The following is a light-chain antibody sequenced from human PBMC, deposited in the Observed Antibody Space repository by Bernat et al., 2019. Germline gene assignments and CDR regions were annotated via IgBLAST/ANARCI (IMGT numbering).Light chain of an antibody. CDR3: GTGDDSLNVWL. V-gene: IGLV1-44*01. J-gene: IGLJ2*01. CDR2: SKN. CDR1: STNIGSNT. Sequence: QSILTQPPSASGTPGQRVTIYCSGGSTNIGSNTVNWYQQVPGTAPKLLIFSKNQRPSGVPDRFSGSKSGTSASLAISGLQPDDEADYYCGTGDDSLNVWLFGGGTKLTVL.